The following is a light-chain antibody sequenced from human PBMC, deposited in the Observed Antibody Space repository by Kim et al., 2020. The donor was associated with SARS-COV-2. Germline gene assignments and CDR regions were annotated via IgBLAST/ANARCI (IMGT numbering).Light chain of an antibody. CDR2: QDS. CDR1: NLGDKY. J-gene: IGLJ2*01. V-gene: IGLV3-1*01. Sequence: SYELTQPPSVSVSPGQTASITCSGDNLGDKYACWYQQKPGQAPVLVIYQDSKRPSGIPERFSGSNSGNTATLTISGTQARDEADYYCQAWDSSTAVVFGG. CDR3: QAWDSSTAVV.